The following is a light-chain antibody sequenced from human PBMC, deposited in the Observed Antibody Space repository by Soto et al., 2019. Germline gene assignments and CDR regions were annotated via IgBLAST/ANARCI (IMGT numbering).Light chain of an antibody. J-gene: IGKJ5*01. CDR2: STY. Sequence: IQMTQSPSSLSASVGDRVTITCRASQYISSCLSWYQHKPGKAPRLLIYSTYSLQGGVPSRFSGSASGTGFTLTISSLQPEDFATYYCQQSYSTPTFGQGTRLEIK. CDR3: QQSYSTPT. CDR1: QYISSC. V-gene: IGKV1-39*01.